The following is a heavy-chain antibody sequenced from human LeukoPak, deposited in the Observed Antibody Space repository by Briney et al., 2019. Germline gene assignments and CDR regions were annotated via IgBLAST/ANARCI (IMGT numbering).Heavy chain of an antibody. CDR2: ISGSGGST. D-gene: IGHD3-10*01. CDR1: GFTFSRYV. V-gene: IGHV3-23*01. Sequence: PGGSLRLSCAASGFTFSRYVMSWVRQAPGKGLEWVSSISGSGGSTYYADSVKGRFSISRDNSKNTVHLQMNSLRAEDTAVYHCAKEHLKGSGIDGDYWGQGTLVTVSS. J-gene: IGHJ4*02. CDR3: AKEHLKGSGIDGDY.